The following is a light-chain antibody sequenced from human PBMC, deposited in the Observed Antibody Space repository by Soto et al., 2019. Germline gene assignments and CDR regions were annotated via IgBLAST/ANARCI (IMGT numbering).Light chain of an antibody. Sequence: QSALTQPPSASGSPGQSVTIPCTGTYSDIGAYNYVSWYQHYPGKAPKLMINDVSNRPSGVPDRFSGSKSGNTASLTISGLQAEDEADYYCCSYAGSYPVVFGGGTQLTVL. V-gene: IGLV2-11*01. CDR3: CSYAGSYPVV. CDR1: YSDIGAYNY. J-gene: IGLJ2*01. CDR2: DVS.